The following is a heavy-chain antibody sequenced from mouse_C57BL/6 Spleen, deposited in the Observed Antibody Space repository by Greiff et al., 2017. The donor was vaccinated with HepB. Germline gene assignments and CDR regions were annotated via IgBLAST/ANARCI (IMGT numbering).Heavy chain of an antibody. J-gene: IGHJ3*01. Sequence: EVQLQESGPGLVKPSQSLSLTCSVTGYSITSGYYWNWIRQFPGNKLEWMGYISYDGSNNYNPSLKNRISITRDTSKNQFFLKLNSVTTEDTATYYCARCDGYSGFAYWGQGTLVTVSA. CDR1: GYSITSGYY. CDR2: ISYDGSN. V-gene: IGHV3-6*01. CDR3: ARCDGYSGFAY. D-gene: IGHD2-3*01.